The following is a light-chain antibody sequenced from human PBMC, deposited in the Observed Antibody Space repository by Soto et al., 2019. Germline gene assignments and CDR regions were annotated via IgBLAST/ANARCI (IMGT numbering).Light chain of an antibody. V-gene: IGLV1-51*01. Sequence: QSVLTQPPSVSAAPGQKVSISCSGSSSNVGKNFVSWYQHVPGKAPKLLIYDNQKRPSGIPDRFSASKSGTSATLDITGLQTGDEADYYSGTWDSSLTIGVIFGGGTQLTVL. CDR2: DNQ. CDR1: SSNVGKNF. J-gene: IGLJ2*01. CDR3: GTWDSSLTIGVI.